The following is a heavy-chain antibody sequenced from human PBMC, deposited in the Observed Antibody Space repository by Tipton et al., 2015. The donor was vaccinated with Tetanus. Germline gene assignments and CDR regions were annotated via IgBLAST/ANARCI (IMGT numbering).Heavy chain of an antibody. J-gene: IGHJ3*02. CDR3: ARIGWLQQNKPAFDI. V-gene: IGHV4-59*01. D-gene: IGHD6-19*01. Sequence: TLSLTCTVSGGSINDYYWSWIRQPPGKGLEWIGYIYYSGTTKYNPSLKSRVTMSVDTSKNQFSLTLRSVTAADTAVYYCARIGWLQQNKPAFDIWGQGTVVTVSS. CDR2: IYYSGTT. CDR1: GGSINDYY.